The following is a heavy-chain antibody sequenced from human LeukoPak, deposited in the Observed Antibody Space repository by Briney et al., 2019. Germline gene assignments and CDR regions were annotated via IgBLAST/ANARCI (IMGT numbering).Heavy chain of an antibody. V-gene: IGHV4-4*07. Sequence: RSSETLSLTCSVSGASVSNSYWIWIRQPAGKGLEWIGRVYTLGGTSYNPSLKSRVTMSVDTSKNQLSLTLTSVTAADTGVYFCAKVNILQWSPVAFRFGPWGQGTLVTVSS. CDR1: GASVSNSY. D-gene: IGHD3-3*01. CDR2: VYTLGGT. J-gene: IGHJ5*02. CDR3: AKVNILQWSPVAFRFGP.